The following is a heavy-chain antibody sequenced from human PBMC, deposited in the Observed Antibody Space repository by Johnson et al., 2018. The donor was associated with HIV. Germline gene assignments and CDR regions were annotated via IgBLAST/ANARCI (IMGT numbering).Heavy chain of an antibody. D-gene: IGHD3-16*01. Sequence: QVQLVESGGGVVQPGRSLRLSCAASGFTFSSYAMHWVRQAPGRGLEWVAVMSYDGSNQYYADSVTGRFTISRDNSKNTLYLQMNSLRAEDTAVYYCAREWGNAFDIWGQGTMVTVSS. J-gene: IGHJ3*02. CDR2: MSYDGSNQ. CDR3: AREWGNAFDI. V-gene: IGHV3-30*04. CDR1: GFTFSSYA.